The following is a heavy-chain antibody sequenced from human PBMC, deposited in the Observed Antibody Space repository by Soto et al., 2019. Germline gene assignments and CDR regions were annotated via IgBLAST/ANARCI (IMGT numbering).Heavy chain of an antibody. CDR2: INAGNGNT. CDR3: ARGDGYYYFDY. J-gene: IGHJ4*02. V-gene: IGHV1-3*01. CDR1: GCTFTSYA. D-gene: IGHD3-22*01. Sequence: QVQLVQSGAEVKKPGASVKVSCKASGCTFTSYAMHWVRQAPGQRLEWMGWINAGNGNTKYSQKFQGRVTITRDTSASTAYMELSSLRSEDTAVYYCARGDGYYYFDYWGQGTLVTVSS.